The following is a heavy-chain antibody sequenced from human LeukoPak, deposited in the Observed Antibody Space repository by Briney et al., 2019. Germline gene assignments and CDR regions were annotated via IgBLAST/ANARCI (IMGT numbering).Heavy chain of an antibody. D-gene: IGHD3-10*01. Sequence: GESLKISCKGSGYSFTSYWIGWVRQPPGKGLEWMGIIYPGDSDTRYSPSFQGQVTISVDKSISTAYLQWNTLKASDTAMYYCARIATMVRGVIIALDYWGQGTLVTVSS. J-gene: IGHJ4*02. CDR1: GYSFTSYW. CDR3: ARIATMVRGVIIALDY. CDR2: IYPGDSDT. V-gene: IGHV5-51*01.